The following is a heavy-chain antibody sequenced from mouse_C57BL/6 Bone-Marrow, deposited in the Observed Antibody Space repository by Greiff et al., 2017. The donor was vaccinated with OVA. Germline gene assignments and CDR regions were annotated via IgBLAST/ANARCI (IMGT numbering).Heavy chain of an antibody. J-gene: IGHJ4*01. V-gene: IGHV1-69*01. CDR3: AREEVYYVDAMDY. CDR2: IDPSDSYT. D-gene: IGHD1-1*01. CDR1: GYTFTSYW. Sequence: QVQLQQPGAELVMPGASVKLSCKASGYTFTSYWMHWVKQRPGQGLEWIGEIDPSDSYTNYNQKFKGKSTLTVDKSSSTAYMQLSSLTSEDAAVYYCAREEVYYVDAMDYGGQGTSVTVSA.